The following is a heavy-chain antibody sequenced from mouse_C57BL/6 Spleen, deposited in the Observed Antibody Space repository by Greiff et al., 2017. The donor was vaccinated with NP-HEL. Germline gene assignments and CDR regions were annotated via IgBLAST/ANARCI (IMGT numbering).Heavy chain of an antibody. J-gene: IGHJ2*01. Sequence: EVQLQESGGGLVKPGGSLKLSCAASGFTFSDYGMHWVRQAPEKGLEWVAYISSGSSTIYYADTVKGRFTISRDNAKNTLFLQMTSLRSEDTAMYYCARRTGTRYYFDYWGQGTTLTVSS. V-gene: IGHV5-17*01. CDR2: ISSGSSTI. CDR1: GFTFSDYG. D-gene: IGHD4-1*01. CDR3: ARRTGTRYYFDY.